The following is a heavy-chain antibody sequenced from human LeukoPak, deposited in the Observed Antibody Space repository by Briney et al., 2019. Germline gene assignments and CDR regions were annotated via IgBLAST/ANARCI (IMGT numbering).Heavy chain of an antibody. J-gene: IGHJ4*02. CDR1: GFSFSDYF. Sequence: GGSLRLSCAASGFSFSDYFMTWIRQAPGKGLEWVSYISGSGSTIYYTDSVKGRFTMSRDNAKNSLYLQMNSLRAEDTAVYYCARAGRGFNYGYSGYWGQGTLVTVSS. V-gene: IGHV3-11*04. CDR3: ARAGRGFNYGYSGY. CDR2: ISGSGSTI. D-gene: IGHD5-18*01.